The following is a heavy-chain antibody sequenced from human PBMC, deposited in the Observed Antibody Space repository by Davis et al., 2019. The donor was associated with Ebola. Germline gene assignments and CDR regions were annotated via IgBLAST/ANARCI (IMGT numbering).Heavy chain of an antibody. V-gene: IGHV6-1*01. CDR1: GDSVSSGG. D-gene: IGHD3-22*01. CDR3: ARGWLRSGLDS. CDR2: TYYNSKWYN. J-gene: IGHJ4*02. Sequence: HSQTLSLTCAISGDSVSSGGWNWIRQSPSRGLEWLGRTYYNSKWYNDYSLSVKSRITINPDTSKNQLALEMNSVTPEDTAVYYCARGWLRSGLDSWGQGSLVTVSS.